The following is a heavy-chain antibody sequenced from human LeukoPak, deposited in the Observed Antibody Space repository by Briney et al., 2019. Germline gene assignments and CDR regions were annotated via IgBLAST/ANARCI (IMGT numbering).Heavy chain of an antibody. V-gene: IGHV4-39*01. CDR2: ISDSGRT. J-gene: IGHJ2*01. CDR3: ARQFGSGLWYFDL. D-gene: IGHD3-10*01. CDR1: GGSISSGSSDYY. Sequence: SETLSLTCTVSGGSISSGSSDYYWGWIRQPPGKGLDWIGSISDSGRTYYNPSLKSRVTVSVDTSKNQYSLNLSSVTAADTAVYYCARQFGSGLWYFDLWGRGTLVPVSS.